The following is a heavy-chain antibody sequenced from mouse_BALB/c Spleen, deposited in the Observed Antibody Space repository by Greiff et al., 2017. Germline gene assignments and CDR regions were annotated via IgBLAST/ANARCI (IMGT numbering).Heavy chain of an antibody. CDR2: IDPANGNT. J-gene: IGHJ1*01. V-gene: IGHV14-3*02. CDR1: GFNIKDTY. Sequence: VQLQQSGAELVKPGASVKLSCTASGFNIKDTYMHWVKQRPERGLEWIGRIDPANGNTKYDPKFQGKATITADTSSNTAYLQLSSLTSEDTAVYYCARKKGGWYFDVWGAGTTVTVSS. D-gene: IGHD1-1*02. CDR3: ARKKGGWYFDV.